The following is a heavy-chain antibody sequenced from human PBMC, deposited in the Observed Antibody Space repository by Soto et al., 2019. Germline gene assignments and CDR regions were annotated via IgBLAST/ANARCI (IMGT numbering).Heavy chain of an antibody. CDR3: TTDFSSSWYAIDY. D-gene: IGHD6-13*01. J-gene: IGHJ4*02. Sequence: GGSLRLSCAASGFTFSNAWMSWVRQAPGKGLEWVGRIKSKTDGGTTDYAAPVKGRFTISRDDSKNTLYLQMNSLKTEDTAVYYCTTDFSSSWYAIDYWGQGTLVTVS. CDR1: GFTFSNAW. V-gene: IGHV3-15*01. CDR2: IKSKTDGGTT.